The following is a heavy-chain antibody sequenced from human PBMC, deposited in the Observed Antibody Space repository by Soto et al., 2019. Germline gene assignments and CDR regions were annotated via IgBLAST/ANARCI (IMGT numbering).Heavy chain of an antibody. J-gene: IGHJ4*02. Sequence: PGGSLRLSCAASGFTFSNYAVSWVRQSPGRGLEWVASISDGGGSTKYADSVNGRLTISRDNSRNTLFLQMDTLRAEDTAVYYCARLPYSYVSLYFFDFWGQGTLVTVSS. CDR2: ISDGGGST. D-gene: IGHD5-18*01. V-gene: IGHV3-23*01. CDR1: GFTFSNYA. CDR3: ARLPYSYVSLYFFDF.